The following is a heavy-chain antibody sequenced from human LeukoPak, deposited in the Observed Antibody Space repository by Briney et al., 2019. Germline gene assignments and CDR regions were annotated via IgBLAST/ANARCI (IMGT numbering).Heavy chain of an antibody. CDR2: IWYDGSNK. Sequence: GGSLRLSCAASGFTFSSYGMHWVRQAPGKGLEWVAVIWYDGSNKYYADSVKGRFTISRDNSKNTLYLQMNSLRAEGTAVYYCARNDYGDYTAEYFQHWGQGTLVTVSS. CDR1: GFTFSSYG. CDR3: ARNDYGDYTAEYFQH. V-gene: IGHV3-33*01. J-gene: IGHJ1*01. D-gene: IGHD4-17*01.